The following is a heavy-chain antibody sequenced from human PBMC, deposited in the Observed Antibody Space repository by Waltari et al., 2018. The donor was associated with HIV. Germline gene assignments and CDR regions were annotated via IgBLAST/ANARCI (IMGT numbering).Heavy chain of an antibody. J-gene: IGHJ6*02. Sequence: EVQLVESGGGLVQPGGSLRLPCAAPVFTSSSYWIHWVRQAPGKGLLWVSRINTDGGSTSYPDSVKGRFTISRDNAKNTLYLQMNSLRAEDTAVYYCARGGHCSGISCYTGDYSYGLDVWGQGTTVTVSS. CDR3: ARGGHCSGISCYTGDYSYGLDV. CDR1: VFTSSSYW. CDR2: INTDGGST. D-gene: IGHD2-2*02. V-gene: IGHV3-74*01.